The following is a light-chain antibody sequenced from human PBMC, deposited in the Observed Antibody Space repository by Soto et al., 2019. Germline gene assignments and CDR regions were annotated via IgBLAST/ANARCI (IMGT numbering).Light chain of an antibody. CDR1: SGHSSYA. V-gene: IGLV4-69*01. CDR3: QTWDTGIL. J-gene: IGLJ3*02. Sequence: QSVLTQSPSASASLGAWVKLTCTLSSGHSSYAIAWHQQQPEKGPRYFMKLNSDGSHNKGDGIPDRFSGSRSGAERYLTISRLQSEDEADYYCQTWDTGILFGGGTNLTVL. CDR2: LNSDGSH.